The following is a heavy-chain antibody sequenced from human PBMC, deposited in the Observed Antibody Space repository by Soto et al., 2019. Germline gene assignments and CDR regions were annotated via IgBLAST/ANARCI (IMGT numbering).Heavy chain of an antibody. Sequence: SDTLSLTCTVSGGSMNSGGYYWSWIRQHPGKGLEWIGYIYYSGSTYYNPSLKSRVTISVDMSKNQFSLKLSSVTAADTAVYYCARGVVVVAAADYWGQGTLVTVSS. CDR3: ARGVVVVAAADY. CDR2: IYYSGST. J-gene: IGHJ4*02. V-gene: IGHV4-31*03. D-gene: IGHD2-15*01. CDR1: GGSMNSGGYY.